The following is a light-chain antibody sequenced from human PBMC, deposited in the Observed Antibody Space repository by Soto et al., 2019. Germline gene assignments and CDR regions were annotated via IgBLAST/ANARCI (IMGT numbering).Light chain of an antibody. Sequence: DIQMTQSPSSLSASVGDRVTITCRASQGIRNDLGWYQQKPGKAPKRLIYAASSLQSGFPSRFSGSGSGKELNIKKSNIQTEDVATYYCLQHHTSPWTFGQGTKVEIK. CDR2: AAS. V-gene: IGKV1-17*02. CDR1: QGIRND. J-gene: IGKJ1*01. CDR3: LQHHTSPWT.